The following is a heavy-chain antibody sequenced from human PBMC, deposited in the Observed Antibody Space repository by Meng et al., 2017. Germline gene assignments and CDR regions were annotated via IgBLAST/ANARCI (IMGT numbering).Heavy chain of an antibody. CDR3: ASGSSWYSGGFDY. V-gene: IGHV1-18*01. J-gene: IGHJ4*02. CDR1: CYTFTSYG. CDR2: ISAYNGNT. Sequence: VQPAESGAEGKKPGAVVKVSCKASCYTFTSYGIRWVRQAPGQGLEWMGWISAYNGNTNYAQKLQGRVTMTTDTSTSTDYMELRSLRSDDTAVYYCASGSSWYSGGFDYWGQGTLVTVSS. D-gene: IGHD6-13*01.